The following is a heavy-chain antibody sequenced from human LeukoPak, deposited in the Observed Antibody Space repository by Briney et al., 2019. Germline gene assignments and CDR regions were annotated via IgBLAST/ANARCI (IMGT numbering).Heavy chain of an antibody. Sequence: GGSLRLSCAASGFTVSSNYMSWVRQAPGKGLEWVSVIYSGGSTYYADSVKGRFTISRDNSKNTLYLQMNSLRAEDTAVYYCARVLWFGESRTFDYWGQGTLVTVSS. CDR2: IYSGGST. J-gene: IGHJ4*02. CDR3: ARVLWFGESRTFDY. CDR1: GFTVSSNY. V-gene: IGHV3-53*01. D-gene: IGHD3-10*01.